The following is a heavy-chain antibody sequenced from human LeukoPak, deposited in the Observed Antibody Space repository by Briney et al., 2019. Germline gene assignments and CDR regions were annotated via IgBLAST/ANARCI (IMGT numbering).Heavy chain of an antibody. CDR1: GFTFDSYA. J-gene: IGHJ4*02. V-gene: IGHV3-23*01. CDR3: ARGYCAGGSCSNSY. Sequence: PPGGSLRLSCTASGFTFDSYATHWVRQAPGKGLEWVSSISGSGDKKYYAESVKGRFPIFRDNPKNTLYLQMNSLRPEDAAVYYCARGYCAGGSCSNSYWGQGTLVTVSS. CDR2: ISGSGDKK. D-gene: IGHD2-15*01.